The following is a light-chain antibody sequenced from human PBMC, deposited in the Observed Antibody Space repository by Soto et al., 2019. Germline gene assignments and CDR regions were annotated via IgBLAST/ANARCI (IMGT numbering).Light chain of an antibody. CDR1: QSVSSSY. J-gene: IGKJ1*01. V-gene: IGKV3-20*01. CDR3: QQYGSSP. Sequence: EIVLTQSPGTLSLSPGERATLSCRASQSVSSSYLAWYQQNPGQAPRLLIYGASSRATGIPDRFTGSGSGTDFTLTISRLEPEDFAVSYCQQYGSSPLGQGTKVEIK. CDR2: GAS.